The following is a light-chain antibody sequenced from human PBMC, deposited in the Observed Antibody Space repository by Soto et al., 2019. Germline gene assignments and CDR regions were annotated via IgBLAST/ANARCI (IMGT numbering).Light chain of an antibody. CDR1: SSDIGYYDS. J-gene: IGLJ2*01. Sequence: QSALTQPASVSGSPGQSITISCTGTSSDIGYYDSVSWYQQHPGKAPKLLIYEVSKRPSGVSSRFSGSKSGDTASLTISGLQAEDESDYFCNSYTASSTLVVFGGGTKLTVL. CDR2: EVS. CDR3: NSYTASSTLVV. V-gene: IGLV2-14*01.